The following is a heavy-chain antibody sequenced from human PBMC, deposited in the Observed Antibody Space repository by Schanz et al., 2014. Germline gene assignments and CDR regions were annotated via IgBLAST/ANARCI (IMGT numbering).Heavy chain of an antibody. D-gene: IGHD1-26*01. CDR2: IRYDGINK. CDR3: AKEWSPSF. V-gene: IGHV3-30*02. J-gene: IGHJ4*02. CDR1: GFTFSTTG. Sequence: QVRLVESGGGVVQPGGSLRLSCAASGFTFSTTGMHWVRQAPGKGLVWGTYIRYDGINKYYADSVKGRFTVSRDNAKSTLFLQMDSLRPEDTAIYYCAKEWSPSFWGQGTLVTVSS.